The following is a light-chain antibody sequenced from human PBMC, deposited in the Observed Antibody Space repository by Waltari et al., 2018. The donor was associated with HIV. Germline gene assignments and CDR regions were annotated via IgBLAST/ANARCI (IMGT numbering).Light chain of an antibody. CDR2: QDN. CDR1: KLGNKY. J-gene: IGLJ3*02. V-gene: IGLV3-1*01. Sequence: SFELTQPPSVSVSPGQTASITCSGDKLGNKYACWYQHQAGQSPVLVIYQDNKRPSGIPQRFAGSNSGNPATLTISGTPAMDEADYYCQAWDSGNVVFGGGTKLTVL. CDR3: QAWDSGNVV.